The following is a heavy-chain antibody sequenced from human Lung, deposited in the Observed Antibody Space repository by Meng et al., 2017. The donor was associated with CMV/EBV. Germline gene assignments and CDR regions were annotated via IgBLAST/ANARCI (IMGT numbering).Heavy chain of an antibody. V-gene: IGHV4-4*02. J-gene: IGHJ4*02. CDR1: GVSISTDNW. CDR2: IYRSGST. D-gene: IGHD1-26*01. Sequence: SETLSLTCAVSGVSISTDNWWSWVRQPPGKGLEWIGEIYRSGSTNYSPSLKSRVTISIDRSKNQFSLRLTSVTAADTAVYYCAKEWLDATTGQFDYWGQGTLVTVSS. CDR3: AKEWLDATTGQFDY.